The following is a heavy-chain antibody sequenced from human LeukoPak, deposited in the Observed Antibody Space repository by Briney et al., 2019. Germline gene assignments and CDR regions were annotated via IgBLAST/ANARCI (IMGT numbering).Heavy chain of an antibody. CDR3: AKDLGAVAGNYLDY. D-gene: IGHD6-19*01. J-gene: IGHJ4*02. Sequence: GGSLRLSCAASGFTFDDYVMNWVRQAPGKGLEWVSAISGSGGSTYYTDSVKGRFTISRDNSKNTLSLQMNSLRAEDTAVYYCAKDLGAVAGNYLDYWGQGTLVTVSS. V-gene: IGHV3-23*01. CDR1: GFTFDDYV. CDR2: ISGSGGST.